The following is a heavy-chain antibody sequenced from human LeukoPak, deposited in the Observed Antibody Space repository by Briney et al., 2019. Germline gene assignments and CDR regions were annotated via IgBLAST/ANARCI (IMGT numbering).Heavy chain of an antibody. CDR2: IYYTGGT. J-gene: IGHJ4*02. D-gene: IGHD5-18*01. CDR1: GGSISGYY. Sequence: PSETLSLTCTVSGGSISGYYWSWIRQPPGKGLEWTGYIYYTGGTTYNPSLTSRVAISVETSKNQFSLKLSSVTAADTAEYYCARHKGGYSYGDIFDYWGQGTLVTVSS. V-gene: IGHV4-59*08. CDR3: ARHKGGYSYGDIFDY.